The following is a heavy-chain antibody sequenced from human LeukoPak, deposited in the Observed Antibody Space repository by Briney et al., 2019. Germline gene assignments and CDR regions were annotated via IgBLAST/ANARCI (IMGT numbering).Heavy chain of an antibody. D-gene: IGHD5-18*01. CDR2: ISGSGGST. V-gene: IGHV3-23*01. CDR3: ARTVDTAMVTIDY. J-gene: IGHJ4*02. CDR1: GFTFSSYA. Sequence: GGSLRLSCAASGFTFSSYAVSWVRQAPGKGLEWVSAISGSGGSTYYADSVKGRFTISRDNSKNTLYLQMNSLRAEDTAIYYCARTVDTAMVTIDYWGQGTLVTVSS.